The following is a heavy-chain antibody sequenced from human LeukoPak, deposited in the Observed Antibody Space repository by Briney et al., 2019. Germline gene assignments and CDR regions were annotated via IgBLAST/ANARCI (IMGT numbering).Heavy chain of an antibody. CDR2: TYYRSKWYN. CDR3: ARVANSGWYYYIDV. J-gene: IGHJ6*03. D-gene: IGHD6-19*01. CDR1: GDSVSSNSAA. V-gene: IGHV6-1*01. Sequence: SQTLSLTCAISGDSVSSNSAAWNWIRQSPSRGLEWLARTYYRSKWYNEYAASVKSRITINPDTSKNQFSLHLNSVTPDDTAVYYCARVANSGWYYYIDVWGKGTTVTVSS.